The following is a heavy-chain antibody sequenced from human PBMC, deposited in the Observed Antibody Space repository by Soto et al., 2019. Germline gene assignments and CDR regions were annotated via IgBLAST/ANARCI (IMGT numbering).Heavy chain of an antibody. J-gene: IGHJ6*02. CDR1: GGTFRNSA. Sequence: QVQLEQSGAEVKKPGSSVKVSCKASGGTFRNSAISWVRQAPGQGLEWMGGIMPIFRTPDYAQKFQGRVTITADXXTNTAYMELSGLRSDDTAVYYCARDNDRPQLGGNYYYILDVWGHGTTVTVSS. V-gene: IGHV1-69*12. CDR3: ARDNDRPQLGGNYYYILDV. CDR2: IMPIFRTP. D-gene: IGHD1-1*01.